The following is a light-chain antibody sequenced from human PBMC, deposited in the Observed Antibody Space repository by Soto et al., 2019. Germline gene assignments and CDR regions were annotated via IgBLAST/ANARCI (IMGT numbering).Light chain of an antibody. CDR2: DAS. J-gene: IGKJ5*01. CDR3: QQRSSWPLT. CDR1: QSVSIY. Sequence: EIVLTQSPATLSLSPGERATLSCRASQSVSIYLAWYQQKPGQAPRLLIYDASNRATGIPARFSGSGSGTDFTLTISSQEPEDFAVYYCQQRSSWPLTFGQGTRLEIK. V-gene: IGKV3-11*01.